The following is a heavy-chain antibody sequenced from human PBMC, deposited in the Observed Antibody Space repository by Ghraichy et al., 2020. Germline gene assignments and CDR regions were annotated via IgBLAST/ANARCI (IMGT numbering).Heavy chain of an antibody. D-gene: IGHD3-3*01. CDR2: IYYSGST. J-gene: IGHJ6*03. V-gene: IGHV4-59*08. CDR3: ARGTYYDFWSGYYTGYYYYYYMDV. CDR1: GGSISSYY. Sequence: ETLSLTCTVSGGSISSYYWSWIRQPPGKGLEWIGYIYYSGSTNYNPSLKSRVTISVDTSKNQFSLKLSSVTAADTAVYYCARGTYYDFWSGYYTGYYYYYYMDVWGKGTTVTVSS.